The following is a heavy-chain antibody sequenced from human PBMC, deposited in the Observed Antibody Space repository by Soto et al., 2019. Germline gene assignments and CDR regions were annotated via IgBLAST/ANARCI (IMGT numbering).Heavy chain of an antibody. CDR2: INGDGSTT. Sequence: EVQLVESGGGLVQPGGSLRLSCAVSTFTFSDYWMHWVRQAPGKGLVWVSRINGDGSTTTYADSVMGRFTISRDNAKNTLYLQMNSLRVEDTAIYYCARVGRGSDGDSYCYGFDYWGQGTLVTVSS. J-gene: IGHJ4*02. CDR3: ARVGRGSDGDSYCYGFDY. CDR1: TFTFSDYW. D-gene: IGHD5-18*01. V-gene: IGHV3-74*01.